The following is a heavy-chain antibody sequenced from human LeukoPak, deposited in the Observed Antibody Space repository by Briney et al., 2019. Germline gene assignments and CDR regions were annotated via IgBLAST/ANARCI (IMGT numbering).Heavy chain of an antibody. V-gene: IGHV4-30-2*01. CDR3: ARGNDYVWGIYRLPFYNCFAP. CDR1: GGSISSGGYS. J-gene: IGHJ5*02. D-gene: IGHD3-16*02. Sequence: PSETLSLTCAVSGGSISSGGYSWSWIRQPPGKGLEWIGYIYHSGSTYYNPSLKSRVTISVDRSKNQFSLKLSSVTAADTAVYYCARGNDYVWGIYRLPFYNCFAPGGKGPLVTVSS. CDR2: IYHSGST.